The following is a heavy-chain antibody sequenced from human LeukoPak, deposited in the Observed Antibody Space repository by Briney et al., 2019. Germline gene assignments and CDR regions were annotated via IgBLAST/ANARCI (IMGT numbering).Heavy chain of an antibody. V-gene: IGHV3-48*02. Sequence: AGSLRLSCAASGFTFSSYSMNWVRQAPGKRLEWVSYISSSSSAIYYADSVKGRFTISRDNAKNSLYLQMNSLRDEDTAFYYCARGLTTATRSPFDYWGQGTLVTVSS. J-gene: IGHJ4*02. CDR3: ARGLTTATRSPFDY. D-gene: IGHD4-17*01. CDR1: GFTFSSYS. CDR2: ISSSSSAI.